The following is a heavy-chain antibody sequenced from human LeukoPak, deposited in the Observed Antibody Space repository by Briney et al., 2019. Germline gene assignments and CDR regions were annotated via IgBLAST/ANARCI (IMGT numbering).Heavy chain of an antibody. CDR2: ISYDGSNK. Sequence: GGSLRLSCAASGFTFSSFSMNWVRQAPGKGLEWVAVISYDGSNKYYADSVKGRFTISRDNSKNTLYLQMNSLRAEDTAVCYCASGGRIIAAAGTEYYYYGMDVWGQGTTVTVSS. V-gene: IGHV3-30*03. CDR3: ASGGRIIAAAGTEYYYYGMDV. J-gene: IGHJ6*02. D-gene: IGHD6-13*01. CDR1: GFTFSSFS.